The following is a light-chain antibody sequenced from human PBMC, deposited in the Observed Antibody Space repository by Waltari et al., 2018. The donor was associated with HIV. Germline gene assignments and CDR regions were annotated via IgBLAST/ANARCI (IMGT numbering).Light chain of an antibody. CDR2: GAS. V-gene: IGKV3-15*01. Sequence: EIVMTQSPATLSVSPGERATVSCRASQSVSSNLAWYQQKPGQAPRLLIYGASTRATGIPVRFSGSGSGTDFSLTISSLQSEDFAVYYCQQYNNGPPWTFGQGSKVEIK. CDR1: QSVSSN. CDR3: QQYNNGPPWT. J-gene: IGKJ1*01.